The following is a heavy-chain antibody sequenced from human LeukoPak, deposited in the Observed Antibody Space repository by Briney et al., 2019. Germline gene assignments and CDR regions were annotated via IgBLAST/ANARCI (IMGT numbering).Heavy chain of an antibody. CDR1: GGSISSYY. CDR2: ISSSSSYI. Sequence: ETLSLTCTVSGGSISSYYWSWIRQPPGKGLEWVSSISSSSSYIYYADSVKGRFTISRDNAKNSLYLQMNSLRAEDTAVYYCARVEVAEAFDIWGQGTMVTVSS. CDR3: ARVEVAEAFDI. V-gene: IGHV3-21*01. J-gene: IGHJ3*02. D-gene: IGHD5-12*01.